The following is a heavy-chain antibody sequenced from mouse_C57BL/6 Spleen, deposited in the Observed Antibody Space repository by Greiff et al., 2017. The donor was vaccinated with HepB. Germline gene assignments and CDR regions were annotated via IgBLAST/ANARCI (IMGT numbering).Heavy chain of an antibody. D-gene: IGHD1-1*01. CDR1: GFTFSSYA. Sequence: DVHLVESGGGLVKPGGSLKLSCAASGFTFSSYAMSWVRQTPEKRLEWVATISDGGSYTYYPDNVKGRFTISRDNAKNNLYLQMSHLKSEDTAMYYCARYYGSSSYYFDYWGQGTTLTVSS. CDR3: ARYYGSSSYYFDY. CDR2: ISDGGSYT. J-gene: IGHJ2*01. V-gene: IGHV5-4*01.